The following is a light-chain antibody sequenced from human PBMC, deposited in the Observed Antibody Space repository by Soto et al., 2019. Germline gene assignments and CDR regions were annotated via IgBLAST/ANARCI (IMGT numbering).Light chain of an antibody. Sequence: QSALTQPASVSGSPGQSITISCTGTSSDVGGYNYVSWYQQHPGKAPKLMIYDVSNRPSGVSNRFSGTKSGNTASLTISGLQAEDEADYFCSSYAASSTSVVFGGGNKLTVL. CDR1: SSDVGGYNY. CDR3: SSYAASSTSVV. CDR2: DVS. V-gene: IGLV2-14*01. J-gene: IGLJ2*01.